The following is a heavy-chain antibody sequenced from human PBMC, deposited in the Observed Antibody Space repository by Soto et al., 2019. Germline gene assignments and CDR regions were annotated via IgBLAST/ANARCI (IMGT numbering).Heavy chain of an antibody. CDR1: GGSFSGYY. Sequence: QVQLQQWGAGLLKPSETLSLTCAVYGGSFSGYYWSWIRQPPGKGLEWIGEINHSGSTNYNPSLKRRVTISVDTSKNQFSLKLSSVTAADTAVYYCARGPRDPSVVAATPLPFDYWGQGTLVTVSS. J-gene: IGHJ4*02. D-gene: IGHD2-15*01. CDR3: ARGPRDPSVVAATPLPFDY. V-gene: IGHV4-34*01. CDR2: INHSGST.